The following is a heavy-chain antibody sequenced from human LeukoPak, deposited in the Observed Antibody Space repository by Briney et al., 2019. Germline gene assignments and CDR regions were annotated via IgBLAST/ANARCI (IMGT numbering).Heavy chain of an antibody. Sequence: SETLSLTCGVSGGSISRTNLWSWVRQPPGQGLEWIGEISLAGQTNYNPSLNGQVTMSLDKSSNQLSLHLTSVTAADTATYFCSRESGPFCPFGYWGEGTLVSVSS. D-gene: IGHD1-26*01. J-gene: IGHJ4*02. CDR1: GGSISRTNL. CDR3: SRESGPFCPFGY. CDR2: ISLAGQT. V-gene: IGHV4/OR15-8*02.